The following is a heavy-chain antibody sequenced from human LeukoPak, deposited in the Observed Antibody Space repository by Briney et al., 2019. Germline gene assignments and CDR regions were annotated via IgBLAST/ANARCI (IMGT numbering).Heavy chain of an antibody. CDR1: GGSFSGYY. D-gene: IGHD4-17*01. Sequence: KTSETLSLTCAVYGGSFSGYYWSWLRQPPGKGLEWIGEINHSGSTNYNPSLKSRVTISVDTSKNQFSLKLSSVTAADTAVYYCARVGDYDYFDYWGQGTLVTVSS. J-gene: IGHJ4*02. CDR3: ARVGDYDYFDY. V-gene: IGHV4-34*01. CDR2: INHSGST.